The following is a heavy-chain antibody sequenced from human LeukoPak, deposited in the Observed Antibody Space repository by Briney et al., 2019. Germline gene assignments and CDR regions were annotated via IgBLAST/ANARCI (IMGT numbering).Heavy chain of an antibody. CDR3: ARDRDYSNYGRYNYYYYGMDV. CDR1: GFTFSSYV. V-gene: IGHV3-33*01. D-gene: IGHD4-11*01. Sequence: GGSLRLSCETAGFTFSSYVMHWVRQAPGKGLEWVAVIWYDGSNKYYADSVKGRFTISRDNSKNTLYLQMNSLRAEDTAVYYCARDRDYSNYGRYNYYYYGMDVWGQGTTVTVSS. J-gene: IGHJ6*02. CDR2: IWYDGSNK.